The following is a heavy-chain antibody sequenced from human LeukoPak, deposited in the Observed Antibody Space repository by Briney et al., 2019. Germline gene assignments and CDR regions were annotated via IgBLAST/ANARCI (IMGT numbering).Heavy chain of an antibody. CDR1: GGSISSYY. CDR3: ARRVDTAMATPTAAFDI. CDR2: ISDIGSI. Sequence: SETLSLTCTVSGGSISSYYWSWIRQPPGKGLEWIAYISDIGSINYNPSLKSRVTISVDTSKNQFSLKLSSVTAADTAVYYCARRVDTAMATPTAAFDIWGQGTMVTVSS. V-gene: IGHV4-59*08. D-gene: IGHD5-18*01. J-gene: IGHJ3*02.